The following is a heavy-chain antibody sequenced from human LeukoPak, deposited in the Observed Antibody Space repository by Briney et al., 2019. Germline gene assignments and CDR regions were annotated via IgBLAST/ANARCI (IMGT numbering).Heavy chain of an antibody. CDR1: GGTFRSHI. V-gene: IGHV1-69*08. CDR3: TRVNLRGSQYNWFDP. Sequence: SVKVSCKTSGGTFRSHIFSWVRQAPGQGLEWMGSITPVIDSARYAQKFQDRITVTADTSTGTAYLHLSSLTSEDTAIYYCTRVNLRGSQYNWFDPWGQGTLVTVSS. D-gene: IGHD1-26*01. CDR2: ITPVIDSA. J-gene: IGHJ5*02.